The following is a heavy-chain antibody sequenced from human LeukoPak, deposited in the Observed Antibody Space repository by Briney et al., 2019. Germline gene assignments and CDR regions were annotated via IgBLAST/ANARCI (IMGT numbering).Heavy chain of an antibody. Sequence: PSETLSLTCAVPGGSISSSNWWRWVRQPPGKGLEWIGEIYHNGSTNYNPSLKSRVTISVDKSKNQFSLKLSSVTAANTAVYYCARELGYYFDYWGQGTLVTVSS. V-gene: IGHV4-4*02. J-gene: IGHJ4*02. CDR1: GGSISSSNW. CDR3: ARELGYYFDY. CDR2: IYHNGST.